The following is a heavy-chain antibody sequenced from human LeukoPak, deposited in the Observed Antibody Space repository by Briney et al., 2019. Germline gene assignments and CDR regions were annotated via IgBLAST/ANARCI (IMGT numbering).Heavy chain of an antibody. CDR3: ARRAGAYSHPYDY. J-gene: IGHJ4*02. V-gene: IGHV3-7*03. CDR1: GFIFSSYW. D-gene: IGHD4/OR15-4a*01. Sequence: GRSLRLSCAASGFIFSSYWMSWVRQAPGKGLEWVANIKQDGSEKYYVGTVKGRFTISRDNSKNTLYLQMNSLRAEGTAVYYCARRAGAYSHPYDYWGRGTLVSVSS. CDR2: IKQDGSEK.